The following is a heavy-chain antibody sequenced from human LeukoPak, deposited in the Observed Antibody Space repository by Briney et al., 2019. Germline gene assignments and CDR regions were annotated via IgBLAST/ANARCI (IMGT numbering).Heavy chain of an antibody. Sequence: GGSLRLPCAASGFTFSSYWMHWVRQAPGKGLVWVSRINSDGSSTSYADSVKGRFTISRDNAKNTLYLQMNSLRAEDTAVYYCARGGYSGYDYYYYYYMDVWGKGTTVTVSS. CDR1: GFTFSSYW. V-gene: IGHV3-74*01. J-gene: IGHJ6*03. CDR2: INSDGSST. CDR3: ARGGYSGYDYYYYYYMDV. D-gene: IGHD5-12*01.